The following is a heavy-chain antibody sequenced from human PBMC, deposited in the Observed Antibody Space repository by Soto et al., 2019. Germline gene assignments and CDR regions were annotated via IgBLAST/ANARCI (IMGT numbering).Heavy chain of an antibody. Sequence: ASVKVSCKASGYTFTGYYMHWVRQAPGQGLEWMGWINPNSGGTNYAQKFQGWVTMTRDTSISTAYMELSRMRSDDTAVYYCARDRGDDAFDIWGQGTMVTVSS. J-gene: IGHJ3*02. V-gene: IGHV1-2*04. CDR2: INPNSGGT. D-gene: IGHD3-10*01. CDR3: ARDRGDDAFDI. CDR1: GYTFTGYY.